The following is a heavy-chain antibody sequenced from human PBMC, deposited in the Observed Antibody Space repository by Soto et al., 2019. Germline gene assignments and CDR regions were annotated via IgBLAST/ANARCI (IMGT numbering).Heavy chain of an antibody. CDR3: ARRYSSSWYDYFDY. CDR1: GGSISSSNW. Sequence: SETLSLTCAVSGGSISSSNWWSWVRQPPGKGLEWIGEIYHSGSTNYNPSLKSRVTISVDKSKNQFSLKLSSVTAADTAVYYCARRYSSSWYDYFDYWGQGALVTVSS. D-gene: IGHD6-13*01. V-gene: IGHV4-4*02. J-gene: IGHJ4*02. CDR2: IYHSGST.